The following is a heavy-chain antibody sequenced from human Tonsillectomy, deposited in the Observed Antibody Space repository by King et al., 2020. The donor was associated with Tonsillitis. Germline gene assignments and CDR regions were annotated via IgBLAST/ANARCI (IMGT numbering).Heavy chain of an antibody. Sequence: VQLVESGGGLVQPGGSLRLSCAASGFTFSSHWMHWVRQAPGKGLVWVSRINNDGSSTNYADSVKGRFTISRDNAKNTLYLQMNSLRAEDTAVYYCASLIGYWSGGSCYPLYYYMDVWGKGTTVTVSS. CDR1: GFTFSSHW. CDR2: INNDGSST. J-gene: IGHJ6*03. CDR3: ASLIGYWSGGSCYPLYYYMDV. V-gene: IGHV3-74*01. D-gene: IGHD2-15*01.